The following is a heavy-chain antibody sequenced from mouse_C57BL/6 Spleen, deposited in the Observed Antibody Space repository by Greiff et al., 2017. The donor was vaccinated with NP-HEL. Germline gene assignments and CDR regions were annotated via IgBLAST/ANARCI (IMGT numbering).Heavy chain of an antibody. Sequence: VKLVESGPGLVQPSQSLSITCTVSGFSLTSSGVHWVRQSPGKGLEWLGVLWSGGSTDYNAAFISRLSISKDNSKSQVFFKMNSLQADDTAIYYGASYDGYYAWFAYWGQGTLVTVSA. J-gene: IGHJ3*01. CDR1: GFSLTSSG. CDR3: ASYDGYYAWFAY. V-gene: IGHV2-2*01. D-gene: IGHD2-3*01. CDR2: LWSGGST.